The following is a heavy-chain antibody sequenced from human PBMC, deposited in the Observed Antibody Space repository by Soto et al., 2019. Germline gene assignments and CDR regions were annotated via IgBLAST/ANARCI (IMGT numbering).Heavy chain of an antibody. D-gene: IGHD2-15*01. V-gene: IGHV3-9*01. J-gene: IGHJ6*02. CDR3: AASRAYGCSEYSGLHYGMAV. CDR1: GFTFDDYA. Sequence: EVQLVESGGGLVQPGRSLRLSCAASGFTFDDYAMNWVRQVPGKGLQWVSGISWNGGTIGYAASVKGRFTISRDNAKKVLDPRKNGGGPDDAALYYWAASRAYGCSEYSGLHYGMAVVGLSTTVT. CDR2: ISWNGGTI.